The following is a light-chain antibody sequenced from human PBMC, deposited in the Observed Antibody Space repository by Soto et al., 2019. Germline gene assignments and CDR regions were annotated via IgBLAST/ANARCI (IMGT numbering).Light chain of an antibody. Sequence: DIQMTQSPSSLSGSVGDIVTITCRASQAIRNDLGWYQQKPAKAPKRLIYAASNLQSGVPSRFSGSGSGTDFTLTISSLQPEDFATYSCQQSYNSSQTFGRGTKVDIK. J-gene: IGKJ1*01. CDR1: QAIRND. V-gene: IGKV1-17*01. CDR2: AAS. CDR3: QQSYNSSQT.